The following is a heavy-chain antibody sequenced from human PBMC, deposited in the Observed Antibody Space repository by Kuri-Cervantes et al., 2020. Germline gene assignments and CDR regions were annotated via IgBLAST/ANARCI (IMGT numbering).Heavy chain of an antibody. D-gene: IGHD6-19*01. J-gene: IGHJ6*02. CDR3: AREMRIRGWYLDYYYYGMDV. V-gene: IGHV1-8*01. CDR2: MNPNSGGT. CDR1: GYTFTSYD. Sequence: ASVKVSCKASGYTFTSYDINWVRQATGQGLEWMGWMNPNSGGTNYAQKFQGRVTITADKSTSTAYMELSSLRSEDTAVYYCAREMRIRGWYLDYYYYGMDVWGQGTTVTVSS.